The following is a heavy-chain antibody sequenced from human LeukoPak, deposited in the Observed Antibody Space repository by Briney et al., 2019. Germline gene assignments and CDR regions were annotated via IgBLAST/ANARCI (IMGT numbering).Heavy chain of an antibody. CDR2: IYSGGNT. Sequence: GGSLRLSCAASGFTVSTNYMSWVRQAPGRGLEWVSVIYSGGNTYYADSVKGRFTISRDNAKNTLYLQMNSLRAEDTAVYYCSRDMYGLGAYWGQGTLVTVSS. V-gene: IGHV3-66*01. D-gene: IGHD3-10*02. J-gene: IGHJ4*02. CDR3: SRDMYGLGAY. CDR1: GFTVSTNY.